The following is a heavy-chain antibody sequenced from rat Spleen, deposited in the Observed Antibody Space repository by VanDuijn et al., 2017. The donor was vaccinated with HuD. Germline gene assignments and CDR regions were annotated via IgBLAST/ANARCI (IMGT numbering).Heavy chain of an antibody. CDR3: ARGNFDY. J-gene: IGHJ2*01. V-gene: IGHV2S8*01. Sequence: QVQLQESGPGLVQPSRSLSPTCTVSGFSLTHTGVTCIRQPPGQGLEWLATMWSAGTTYYNSALKSRRSLSRDTSKSQVLLKMNTLQTEDTAMYFCARGNFDYWGQGVMVTVSA. CDR2: MWSAGTT. CDR1: GFSLTHTG.